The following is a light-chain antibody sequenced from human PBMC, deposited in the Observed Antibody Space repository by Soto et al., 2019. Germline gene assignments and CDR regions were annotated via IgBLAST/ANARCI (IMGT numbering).Light chain of an antibody. J-gene: IGKJ1*01. Sequence: DVVMTQSPLSQPVALGEPASISCRSSESHIHSDGSTYLSWFQQRPGQSPRRLIYEVSDRDSGVPDRFSGSGSGTDFTLKISRVEAEDVGVYYCMQGTHWPWTFGQGTEVEIK. V-gene: IGKV2-30*02. CDR2: EVS. CDR3: MQGTHWPWT. CDR1: ESHIHSDGSTY.